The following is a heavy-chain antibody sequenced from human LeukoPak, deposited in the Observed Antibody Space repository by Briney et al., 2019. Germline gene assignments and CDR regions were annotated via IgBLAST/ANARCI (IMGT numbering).Heavy chain of an antibody. D-gene: IGHD3-10*01. CDR1: GFTFSSYE. V-gene: IGHV3-21*05. J-gene: IGHJ5*02. CDR2: ISSSSSYI. Sequence: PGGALRLSCAASGFTFSSYEMNWVRQAPGKGLEWVSYISSSSSYIYYADSVKGRFTISRDNAKNSLYLQMNSLRAEDTAVYYCARVVWFGELDNWFDPWGQGTLVTVSS. CDR3: ARVVWFGELDNWFDP.